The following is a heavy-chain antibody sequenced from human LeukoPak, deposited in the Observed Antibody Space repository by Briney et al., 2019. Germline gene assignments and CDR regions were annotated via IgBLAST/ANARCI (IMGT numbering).Heavy chain of an antibody. V-gene: IGHV4-59*01. CDR2: IYYSGST. Sequence: PSETLSLTCTVSGVSISTDFWNWIRQPPGEGLEWIGCIYYSGSTNYNPSLKSRVTISVDTSKNQFSLNLNSLTAADTAVYYCARGKSAAAGRAFEYWGQGTLVTVSA. CDR3: ARGKSAAAGRAFEY. CDR1: GVSISTDF. D-gene: IGHD6-13*01. J-gene: IGHJ4*02.